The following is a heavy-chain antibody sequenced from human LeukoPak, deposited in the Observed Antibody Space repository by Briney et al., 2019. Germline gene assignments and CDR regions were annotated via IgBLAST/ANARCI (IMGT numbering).Heavy chain of an antibody. CDR1: GGSISSYY. Sequence: SETLSLTCTVSGGSISSYYWSLIRQPPGKGLEWIGYIYYSGSTNYNPSLKSRVTISVDTSKNQFSLKLSSVTAADTAVYYCASSTDSSGFITSSYFDYWGQGTLVTVSS. V-gene: IGHV4-59*08. CDR2: IYYSGST. J-gene: IGHJ4*02. D-gene: IGHD3-22*01. CDR3: ASSTDSSGFITSSYFDY.